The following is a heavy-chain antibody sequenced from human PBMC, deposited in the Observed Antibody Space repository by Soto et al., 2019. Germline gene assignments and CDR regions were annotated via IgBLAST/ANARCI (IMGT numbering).Heavy chain of an antibody. CDR1: GAPISGSVW. Sequence: SETLSLTCAVSGAPISGSVWWTWVRQPPGKGLEWIGEVFHSGGANYNPSLKSRVSMSVDTSRSQFSLELHSVTAADTAVYYCARKAWVRFDFWGQGIMVTV. CDR2: VFHSGGA. J-gene: IGHJ4*02. V-gene: IGHV4-4*02. D-gene: IGHD3-16*01. CDR3: ARKAWVRFDF.